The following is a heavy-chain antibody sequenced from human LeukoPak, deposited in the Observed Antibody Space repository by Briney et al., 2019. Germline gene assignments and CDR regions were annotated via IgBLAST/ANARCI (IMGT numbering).Heavy chain of an antibody. Sequence: GASVKVSCEASGYIFTRYVLHWVRQAPGQGLEWMGWINTNTGNPTYAQGFTGRFVFSLDTSVSTAYLQISSLKADDTAMYYCARGDYETHGYQTRWGQGTLVTVSS. D-gene: IGHD3-22*01. CDR2: INTNTGNP. J-gene: IGHJ4*02. CDR3: ARGDYETHGYQTR. CDR1: GYIFTRYV. V-gene: IGHV7-4-1*02.